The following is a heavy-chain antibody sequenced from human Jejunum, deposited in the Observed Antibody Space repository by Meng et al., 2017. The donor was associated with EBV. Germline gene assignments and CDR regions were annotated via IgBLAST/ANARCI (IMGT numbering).Heavy chain of an antibody. D-gene: IGHD5-18*01. Sequence: QVQRGRYGAEVKKPGGSVKGSCQASGSTFTRYGFSWVRQAPGQGLEWMAWISAYNGNTKCAQKFQGRVTMTTDTSTSTAYMELRSLRSDDTAVYYCAMGLTATNYYYYYGMDVWGQGTTVTVSS. CDR1: GSTFTRYG. CDR3: AMGLTATNYYYYYGMDV. J-gene: IGHJ6*02. V-gene: IGHV1-18*01. CDR2: ISAYNGNT.